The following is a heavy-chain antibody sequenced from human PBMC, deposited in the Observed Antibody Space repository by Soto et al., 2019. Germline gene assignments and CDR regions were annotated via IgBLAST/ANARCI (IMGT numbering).Heavy chain of an antibody. V-gene: IGHV1-69*01. J-gene: IGHJ6*02. D-gene: IGHD6-13*01. CDR1: GGTFSSYA. CDR2: IIPIFGTA. CDR3: ARGGRIAAADYYDYGMDV. Sequence: QVQLVQSGAEVKKPGSSVKVSCKASGGTFSSYAISWVRQAPGQGLEWMGGIIPIFGTANYAQKFQGRVTITADESTSRAYMELSSLRSEDTAVYYCARGGRIAAADYYDYGMDVWGQGTTVTVSS.